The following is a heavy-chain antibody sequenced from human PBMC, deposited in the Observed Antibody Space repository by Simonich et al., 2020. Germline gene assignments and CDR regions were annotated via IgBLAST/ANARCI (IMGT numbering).Heavy chain of an antibody. V-gene: IGHV4-59*12. CDR1: GGSISSYY. J-gene: IGHJ6*03. CDR3: ARGGRYCSSTSCYYYYYYMDV. Sequence: QVQLQESGPGLVKPSETLSLTCTVSGGSISSYYWSWIRQPPGKGLEWIGYIYYSGSTNYNPSLKSRITISVDTSKNQFPLKLSSVTAADTALYYCARGGRYCSSTSCYYYYYYMDVWGKGTTVTVSS. D-gene: IGHD2-2*01. CDR2: IYYSGST.